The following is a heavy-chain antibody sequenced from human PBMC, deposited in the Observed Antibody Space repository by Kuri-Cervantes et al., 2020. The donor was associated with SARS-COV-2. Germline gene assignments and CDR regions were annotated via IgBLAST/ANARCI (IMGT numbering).Heavy chain of an antibody. D-gene: IGHD1-26*01. Sequence: GGSLRLSCAASGFTFSSYGMHWVRQAPGKGLEWVALISYDGNEYCADSVRGRFTISRDNSKNTLYLQLNNLRTEDTAVYYCAGFPEWELLPFDIWGQGTMVTVSS. V-gene: IGHV3-30*03. CDR3: AGFPEWELLPFDI. CDR2: ISYDGNE. J-gene: IGHJ3*02. CDR1: GFTFSSYG.